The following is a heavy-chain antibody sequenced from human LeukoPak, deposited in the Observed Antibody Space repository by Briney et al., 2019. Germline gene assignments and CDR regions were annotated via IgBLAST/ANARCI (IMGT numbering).Heavy chain of an antibody. CDR1: GFTFSSYS. J-gene: IGHJ4*02. CDR2: ISSSSSYI. D-gene: IGHD6-13*01. Sequence: GGSLRLSCAAPGFTFSSYSMNWVRQAPGKGLEWVSSISSSSSYIYYTDSVKGRFTISRDNAKNSLYLQMNSLRAEDTAVYYCASKAAADYWGQGTLVTVSS. V-gene: IGHV3-21*01. CDR3: ASKAAADY.